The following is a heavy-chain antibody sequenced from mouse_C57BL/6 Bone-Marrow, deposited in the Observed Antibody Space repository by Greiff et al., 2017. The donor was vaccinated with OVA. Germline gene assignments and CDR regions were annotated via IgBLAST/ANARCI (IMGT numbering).Heavy chain of an antibody. J-gene: IGHJ1*03. D-gene: IGHD1-1*01. Sequence: VQLQQSGAELVRPGASVKLSCTASGFNIKDYYMHWVNQTPEQGLEWIGWIGPENGDTEYASKFQGQATITADTSSNTTYLQLSSLQSEDTAVYDCATNNSVVTATRYFDVWGTGTTVTVSS. CDR3: ATNNSVVTATRYFDV. V-gene: IGHV14-4*01. CDR1: GFNIKDYY. CDR2: IGPENGDT.